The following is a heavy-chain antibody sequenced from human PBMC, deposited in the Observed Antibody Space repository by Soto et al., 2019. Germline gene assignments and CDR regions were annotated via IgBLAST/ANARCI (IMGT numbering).Heavy chain of an antibody. J-gene: IGHJ4*02. CDR3: ARGGGEFDF. Sequence: VQLVQSGGEVKKPGASVKVSCKASGYTFTSYVITWVRQAPGQGLEWMGWISSYNGNTNSAQKFQGRVTMTTDTFTNTAYMELRSLRSDDMAIYYCARGGGEFDFWGQGTLVTVSS. CDR2: ISSYNGNT. V-gene: IGHV1-18*03. CDR1: GYTFTSYV. D-gene: IGHD3-16*01.